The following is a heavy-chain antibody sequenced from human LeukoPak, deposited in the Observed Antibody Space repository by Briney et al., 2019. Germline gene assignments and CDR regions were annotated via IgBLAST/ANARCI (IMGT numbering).Heavy chain of an antibody. CDR2: ISGHNGDV. V-gene: IGHV1-18*01. D-gene: IGHD3-10*01. CDR1: GYTFSNYG. J-gene: IGHJ4*02. CDR3: ARYNSLLRGVTTSDY. Sequence: ASVKVSCKASGYTFSNYGITWVRQAPGQGLEWMGTISGHNGDVNYAPKFQGRVTMTTDTSTTTAYMELRSLRFDDTAVYYCARYNSLLRGVTTSDYGGQGTLVTVSS.